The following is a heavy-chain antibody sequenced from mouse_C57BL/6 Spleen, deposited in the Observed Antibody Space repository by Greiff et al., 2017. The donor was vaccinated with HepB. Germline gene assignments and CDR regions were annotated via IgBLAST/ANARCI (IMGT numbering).Heavy chain of an antibody. D-gene: IGHD2-3*01. Sequence: QVHVKQSGAELVRPGTSVKLSCKASGYTFTSYWMHWVKQRPGQGLEWIGVIDPSDSYTNYNQKFKGKATLTVDTSSSTAYMQLSSLTSEDSAVYYCARTRIYDGYYDAMDYWGQGTSVTVSS. CDR3: ARTRIYDGYYDAMDY. CDR1: GYTFTSYW. V-gene: IGHV1-59*01. CDR2: IDPSDSYT. J-gene: IGHJ4*01.